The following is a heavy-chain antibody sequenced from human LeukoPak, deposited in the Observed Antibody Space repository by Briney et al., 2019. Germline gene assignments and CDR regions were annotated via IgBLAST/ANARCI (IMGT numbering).Heavy chain of an antibody. V-gene: IGHV3-30*19. CDR2: ISYNGGRK. CDR3: ARQEARNYYYEGLDY. D-gene: IGHD3-22*01. Sequence: GGSLRLSCAAPGFTFSSYGMHWVRQAPGKGLEWVALISYNGGRKDYADSVKGRFTIDRDNSKNTVYLQMNSLRPDDTAIYFCARQEARNYYYEGLDYWGQGNLVTVSS. CDR1: GFTFSSYG. J-gene: IGHJ4*02.